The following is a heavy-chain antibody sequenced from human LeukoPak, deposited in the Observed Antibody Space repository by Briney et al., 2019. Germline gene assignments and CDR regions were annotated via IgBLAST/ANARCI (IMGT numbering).Heavy chain of an antibody. CDR3: ASGAFDY. CDR1: GFTVSGNY. CDR2: LYSGGST. Sequence: GGSLRLSCAASGFTVSGNYMNWVRQGPGKGLEWVSVLYSGGSTSHADSVKGRFTISRDNSKNTPYLQMDALRAEDTAIYYCASGAFDYWGQGTLVTVSS. J-gene: IGHJ4*02. V-gene: IGHV3-53*01. D-gene: IGHD3-10*01.